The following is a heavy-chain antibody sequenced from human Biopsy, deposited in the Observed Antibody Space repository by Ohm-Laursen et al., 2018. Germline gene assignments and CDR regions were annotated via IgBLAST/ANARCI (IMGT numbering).Heavy chain of an antibody. J-gene: IGHJ4*02. V-gene: IGHV1-69*04. CDR1: GGPFNNHA. CDR3: ATDADGYYTEFDF. Sequence: SSVKVSCNASGGPFNNHAFSWVRQAPGQGLEWLGRIVPILGTVNYAQRFQGRVALTADKSTGTVYMELNRLISDDTAVYYCATDADGYYTEFDFWGQGTLITVSS. CDR2: IVPILGTV. D-gene: IGHD5-24*01.